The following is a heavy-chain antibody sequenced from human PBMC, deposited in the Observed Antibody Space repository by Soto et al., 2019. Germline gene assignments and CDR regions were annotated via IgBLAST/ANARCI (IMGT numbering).Heavy chain of an antibody. V-gene: IGHV1-8*01. CDR3: ARGYCISTSCSSLLAY. J-gene: IGHJ4*02. D-gene: IGHD2-2*01. CDR2: MNPNSGNT. Sequence: QVQLVQSGAEVKKPGASVEVSCKASGYTFTSYDINWVRQATGQGLEWMGWMNPNSGNTGYAQKFQGRVTMTRNTSISTAYMELSSLRSEDTAVYYCARGYCISTSCSSLLAYWGQGTLVTVSS. CDR1: GYTFTSYD.